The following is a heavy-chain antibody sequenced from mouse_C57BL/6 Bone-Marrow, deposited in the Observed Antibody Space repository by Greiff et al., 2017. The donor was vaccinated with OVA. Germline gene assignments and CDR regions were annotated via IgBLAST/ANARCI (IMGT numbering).Heavy chain of an antibody. D-gene: IGHD2-3*01. V-gene: IGHV5-17*01. CDR1: GFTFSDYG. CDR2: ISTGSSTI. Sequence: EVHLVESGGGLVKPGGSLELSCAASGFTFSDYGLHWVRQAPEQGLEWVAYISTGSSTIYYADTVKGRFTISRDNAKNTLFLQMTSLRSEDTAMYYCARSYDPYYFDYWGQGTTLTVSS. CDR3: ARSYDPYYFDY. J-gene: IGHJ2*01.